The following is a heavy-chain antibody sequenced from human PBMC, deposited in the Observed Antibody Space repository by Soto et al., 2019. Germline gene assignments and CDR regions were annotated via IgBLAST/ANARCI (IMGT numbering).Heavy chain of an antibody. Sequence: SQTLSLTCAISGDSVSSNSAVWSWIRQSPSRGLEWLGRTYYRSKWYNDYAVSVKSRMTINPDTSKNQFSLQLNSVTPEDTAVYYCARTLLRSPLYYFDSWGQGTLVTVSS. CDR1: GDSVSSNSAV. D-gene: IGHD4-17*01. CDR3: ARTLLRSPLYYFDS. V-gene: IGHV6-1*01. CDR2: TYYRSKWYN. J-gene: IGHJ4*02.